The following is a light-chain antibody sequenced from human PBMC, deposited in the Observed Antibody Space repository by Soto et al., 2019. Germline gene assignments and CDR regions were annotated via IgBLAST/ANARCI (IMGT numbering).Light chain of an antibody. V-gene: IGKV3-11*01. CDR1: QNIRTY. CDR3: QQHSDWPPLT. Sequence: ETVLTQSPDTLSLSPGERATLSCRASQNIRTYLSWYQQKPGQSPRLLVYDAVNRAAGAPDRFSGSGSGTDFTLTITNAEPDDSAVYVCQQHSDWPPLTFGGGTRVEIK. J-gene: IGKJ4*01. CDR2: DAV.